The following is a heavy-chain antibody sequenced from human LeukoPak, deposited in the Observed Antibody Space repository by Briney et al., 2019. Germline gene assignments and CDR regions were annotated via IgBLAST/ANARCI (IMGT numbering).Heavy chain of an antibody. J-gene: IGHJ6*04. Sequence: GGSLRLSCAASGFTFSSYWMSWVRQAPGKGLEWVANIKEDGSEKYYVDSVKGRFTISRDNAKNSLYLQMKNLRAADTAVYYCAELGITMIGGVWGKGTTVTISS. D-gene: IGHD3-10*02. CDR2: IKEDGSEK. V-gene: IGHV3-7*01. CDR3: AELGITMIGGV. CDR1: GFTFSSYW.